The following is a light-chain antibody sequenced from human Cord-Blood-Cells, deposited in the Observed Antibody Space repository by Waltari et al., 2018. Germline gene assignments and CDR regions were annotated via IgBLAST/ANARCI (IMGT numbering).Light chain of an antibody. Sequence: EIVLTQSPATLSFPPGERATLACRASQSVSSYLAWYQQKPGQAPRLLIYDASNRATGSPARFSGSASGTDFTLTISSLGPEDFAVYYCQQRSNWVTFGQGTRLEI. CDR1: QSVSSY. CDR3: QQRSNWVT. J-gene: IGKJ5*01. CDR2: DAS. V-gene: IGKV3-11*01.